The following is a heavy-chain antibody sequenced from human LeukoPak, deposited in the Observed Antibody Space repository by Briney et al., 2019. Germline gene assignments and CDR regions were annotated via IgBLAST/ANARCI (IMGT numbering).Heavy chain of an antibody. CDR2: IYYSGST. V-gene: IGHV4-30-4*01. CDR1: GGSISSGDYY. CDR3: ARDKAPLLWFGEFDY. J-gene: IGHJ4*02. D-gene: IGHD3-10*01. Sequence: SETLSLTCTVSGGSISSGDYYWSWIRQPPGKGLEWIGYIYYSGSTYYNPSLKSRVTMSVDTSKNQFSLKLSSVTAADTAVYYCARDKAPLLWFGEFDYWGQGTLVTVSS.